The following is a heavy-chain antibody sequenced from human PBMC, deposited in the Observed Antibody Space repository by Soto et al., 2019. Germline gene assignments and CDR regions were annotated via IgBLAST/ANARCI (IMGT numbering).Heavy chain of an antibody. CDR1: GYTFTRSG. V-gene: IGHV1-18*01. CDR3: ARVGFSPYDYYAMDV. CDR2: INGDNGDI. Sequence: QVQLVQSGAEVKKPGASVKVSCKASGYTFTRSGIHWVRQAPGQGPEWMGWINGDNGDIKYSQKFQGRVTMTTDTSTSTAYMARRTQRADDTAGYYGARVGFSPYDYYAMDVWGQGTPVTVSS. J-gene: IGHJ6*02.